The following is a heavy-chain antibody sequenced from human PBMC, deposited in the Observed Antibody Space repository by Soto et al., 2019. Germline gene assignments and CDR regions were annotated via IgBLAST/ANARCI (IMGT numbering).Heavy chain of an antibody. Sequence: GGSLRLSCAASGFTFSSYGMHWVRQAPGKGLEWVAVISYDGSNKYYADSVNGRFTISRDNSKNTLYLQMNSLRAEDTAVYYCAKAQGDLYCSGGSCDTPGYYYYYMDVWGKGTTVTVSS. CDR2: ISYDGSNK. CDR3: AKAQGDLYCSGGSCDTPGYYYYYMDV. J-gene: IGHJ6*03. D-gene: IGHD2-15*01. CDR1: GFTFSSYG. V-gene: IGHV3-30*18.